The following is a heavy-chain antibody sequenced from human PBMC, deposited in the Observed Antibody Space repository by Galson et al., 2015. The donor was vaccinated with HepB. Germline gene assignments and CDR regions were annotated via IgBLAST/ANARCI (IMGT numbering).Heavy chain of an antibody. V-gene: IGHV6-1*01. CDR1: GDSVSSDSAA. J-gene: IGHJ5*02. Sequence: CAISGDSVSSDSAAWYWIRQSPSRGLEWLGRTYYRSKWYNNYAVSVKSRITLNPDTSKNQFSLQLNSVTPDDTAVYYCARDNGGGRVDPWGQGTLVTVSS. CDR2: TYYRSKWYN. CDR3: ARDNGGGRVDP. D-gene: IGHD2-8*01.